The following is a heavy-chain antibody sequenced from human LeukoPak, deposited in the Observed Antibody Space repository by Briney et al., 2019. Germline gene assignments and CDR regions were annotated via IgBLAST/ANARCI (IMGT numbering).Heavy chain of an antibody. V-gene: IGHV4-38-2*02. D-gene: IGHD4-11*01. CDR3: ARTYINFSNYFDP. Sequence: SETLSLTCTVSGYSISNGYNWGWVRQPPGKGLECIGSISHIGSTYYNPSLESRVTISLDTSMNQFSLELRSVTAAETAVYYCARTYINFSNYFDPWGQGTLVTVSS. CDR1: GYSISNGYN. CDR2: ISHIGST. J-gene: IGHJ5*02.